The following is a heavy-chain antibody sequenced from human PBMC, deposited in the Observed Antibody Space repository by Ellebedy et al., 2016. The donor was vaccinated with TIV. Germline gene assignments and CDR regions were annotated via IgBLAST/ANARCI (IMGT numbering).Heavy chain of an antibody. D-gene: IGHD2-2*01. Sequence: MPGGSLRLSCTVSGGSISTSTYYWGWLRQPPGQGLEWIGSIYYSGSTYYNPSLKSRVTISVDMSKNQFSLKLSSVTAADTAVYYCARPAYPSSTGNGWFDPWGQGTLVTVSS. CDR2: IYYSGST. CDR3: ARPAYPSSTGNGWFDP. CDR1: GGSISTSTYY. V-gene: IGHV4-39*01. J-gene: IGHJ5*02.